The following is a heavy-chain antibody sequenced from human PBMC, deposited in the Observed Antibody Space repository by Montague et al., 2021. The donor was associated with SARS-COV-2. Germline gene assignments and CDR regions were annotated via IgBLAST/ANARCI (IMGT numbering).Heavy chain of an antibody. CDR2: ISYDGSNK. CDR3: ARDADILTGYYNPYSRGGSNFDY. V-gene: IGHV3-30*04. Sequence: SLRLSCAASGFPFSSYAMHWVRQAPGKGLEWVAVISYDGSNKYYADSVKGRFTISGDNSKNTLYLQMNSLRAEDTAVYYCARDADILTGYYNPYSRGGSNFDYWGQGTLVTVSS. CDR1: GFPFSSYA. D-gene: IGHD3-9*01. J-gene: IGHJ4*02.